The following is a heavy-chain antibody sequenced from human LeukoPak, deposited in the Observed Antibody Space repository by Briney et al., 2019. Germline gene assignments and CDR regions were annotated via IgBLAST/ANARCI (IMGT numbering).Heavy chain of an antibody. Sequence: LPLTCPGCVGTFRRYHWRWLRPPPAKELAGIGEINHSGSTNYNPSLKSRVTISVDTSKNQFSLKLSSVTAADTAVYYCARHDKVSLNGMDVWGQGTTVTVSS. D-gene: IGHD3-9*01. CDR3: ARHDKVSLNGMDV. V-gene: IGHV4-34*01. CDR2: INHSGST. J-gene: IGHJ6*02. CDR1: VGTFRRYH.